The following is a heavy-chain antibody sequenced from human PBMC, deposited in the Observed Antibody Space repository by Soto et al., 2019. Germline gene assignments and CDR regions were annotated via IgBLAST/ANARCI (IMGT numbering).Heavy chain of an antibody. CDR2: IYYSGST. J-gene: IGHJ2*01. CDR1: GGSISSGGYY. V-gene: IGHV4-31*03. D-gene: IGHD4-17*01. CDR3: LMIRRPPRSTLFPYTRSSDL. Sequence: SETLSLTCTVSGGSISSGGYYWSWIRQHPGKGLEWIGYIYYSGSTYYNPSLTSRVTISVDTSKNQFSLKLSSVTAADTAVFFFLMIRRPPRSTLFPYTRSSDL.